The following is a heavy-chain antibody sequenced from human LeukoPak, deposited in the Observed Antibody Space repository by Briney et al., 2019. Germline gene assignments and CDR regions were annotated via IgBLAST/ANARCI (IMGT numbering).Heavy chain of an antibody. D-gene: IGHD3-10*01. J-gene: IGHJ6*02. V-gene: IGHV3-33*01. Sequence: PAGGSLRLSCAASGFTFRNYGLHWVRQAPGKGLEWVAVVRYDENKEFYGNSVKGRFTISGDSSKNTLYLQMNSLRAEDTAVYYCARDQYSYGSGTYSSADVWGQGTTVTVSS. CDR2: VRYDENKE. CDR3: ARDQYSYGSGTYSSADV. CDR1: GFTFRNYG.